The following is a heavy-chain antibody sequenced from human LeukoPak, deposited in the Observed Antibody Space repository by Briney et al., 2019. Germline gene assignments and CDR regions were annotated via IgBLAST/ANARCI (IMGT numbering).Heavy chain of an antibody. D-gene: IGHD6-13*01. CDR1: GGSFSGYY. CDR3: ARLRPQQLVLPAKEVNWFDP. J-gene: IGHJ5*02. V-gene: IGHV4-34*01. Sequence: SETLSLTCAVYGGSFSGYYWSWIRQPPGKGLEWIGEINHSGSTNYNPSLKSRVTISVDTSKNQFSLKLSSVTAADTAVYYCARLRPQQLVLPAKEVNWFDPWGQGTLVTVSS. CDR2: INHSGST.